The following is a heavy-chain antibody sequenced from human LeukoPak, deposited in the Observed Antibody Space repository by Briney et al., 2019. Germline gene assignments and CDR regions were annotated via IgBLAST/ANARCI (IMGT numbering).Heavy chain of an antibody. CDR1: GGSFSGYY. J-gene: IGHJ6*02. Sequence: SETLSLTCAVYGGSFSGYYWSWIRQPPGKGLEWIGEINHGGSTNYNPSLKSRVTISVDTSKNQFSLKVSSVTAADTAVYYCARGGDYYGVDVWGQGKTVTVSS. D-gene: IGHD4-17*01. CDR3: ARGGDYYGVDV. V-gene: IGHV4-34*01. CDR2: INHGGST.